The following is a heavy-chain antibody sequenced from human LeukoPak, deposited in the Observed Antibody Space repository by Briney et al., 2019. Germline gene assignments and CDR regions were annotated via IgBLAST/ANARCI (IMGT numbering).Heavy chain of an antibody. J-gene: IGHJ4*02. D-gene: IGHD6-19*01. Sequence: GGSLRPSCAASGFTVSSNYMSWVRQAPGKGLEWVSAIYSGGSTYYADSVKGRFTISRDNSKNTLYLQMNSLRAEDTAVYYCARDSGWFSGPYYFDYWGQGTLVTVSS. CDR3: ARDSGWFSGPYYFDY. CDR1: GFTVSSNY. CDR2: IYSGGST. V-gene: IGHV3-66*01.